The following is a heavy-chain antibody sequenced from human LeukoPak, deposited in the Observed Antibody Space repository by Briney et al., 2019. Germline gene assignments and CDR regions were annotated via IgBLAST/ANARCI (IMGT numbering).Heavy chain of an antibody. CDR1: GGSISSYY. CDR2: IYTSGST. CDR3: AREEVIVVVPAAIFPLDAPYNYYGMDV. J-gene: IGHJ6*02. Sequence: SETLSLTCTVSGGSISSYYWSWIRQPAGKGLEWIGRIYTSGSTNYNPSLKSRVTMSVDTSKNQFSLKLSSVTAADTAVYYCAREEVIVVVPAAIFPLDAPYNYYGMDVWGQGTTVTVSS. D-gene: IGHD2-2*01. V-gene: IGHV4-4*07.